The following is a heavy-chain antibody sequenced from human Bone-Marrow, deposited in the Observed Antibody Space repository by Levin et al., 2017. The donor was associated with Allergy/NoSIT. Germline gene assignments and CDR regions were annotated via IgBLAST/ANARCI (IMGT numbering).Heavy chain of an antibody. D-gene: IGHD3-10*01. CDR2: IGDRGRTI. CDR1: GFTFSSSY. Sequence: KLGESLKISCVASGFTFSSSYMSWIRQAPGMGLEWIAYIGDRGRTIYYSDSVRGRFTISRDDAKSSVYLQMNSLRAEDTAVYYCARVDIHLDGSGYGTYTFDHWGQGTLVTVSS. J-gene: IGHJ4*02. V-gene: IGHV3-11*01. CDR3: ARVDIHLDGSGYGTYTFDH.